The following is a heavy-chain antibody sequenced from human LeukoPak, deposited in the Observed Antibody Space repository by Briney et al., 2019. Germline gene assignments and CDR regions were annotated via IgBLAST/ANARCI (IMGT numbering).Heavy chain of an antibody. V-gene: IGHV3-48*03. J-gene: IGHJ1*01. D-gene: IGHD3-22*01. CDR2: ISSSGSAI. CDR3: ARTYYQYFQH. Sequence: GGSLRLSCAASGFXFSSYEINWVRQAPGKGLEWVSYISSSGSAIYYADSVKGRFTISRDNAKNSLYLQMNSLRAEDTAVYYCARTYYQYFQHWGQGTLVTVSS. CDR1: GFXFSSYE.